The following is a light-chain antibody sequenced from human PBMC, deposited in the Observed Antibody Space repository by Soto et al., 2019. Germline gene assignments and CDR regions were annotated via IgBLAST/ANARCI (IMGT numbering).Light chain of an antibody. CDR3: SSETSSRNLV. Sequence: QSALTQPASVSGSPGQSITISCTGTSSDSGGYNYVSWYQQHPGKAPKLMIYDVSNRPSGVSNRFSGSKSGNTASLTISGLQAEEEADYYCSSETSSRNLVFGTGTKLTVL. V-gene: IGLV2-14*01. J-gene: IGLJ1*01. CDR2: DVS. CDR1: SSDSGGYNY.